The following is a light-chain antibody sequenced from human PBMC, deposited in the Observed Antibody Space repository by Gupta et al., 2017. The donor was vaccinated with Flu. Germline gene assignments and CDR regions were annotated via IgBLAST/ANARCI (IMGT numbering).Light chain of an antibody. V-gene: IGKV3-20*01. CDR1: QSVSGSY. CDR2: GAS. CDR3: QQEGSSPYT. Sequence: EIVLTQSPGTLSLSPGERATLSCRASQSVSGSYLTWYQQKPGQAPRVLIYGASSRATGIPDRFSGSGSGADFTLTISRLEPEDFAVYYCQQEGSSPYTFGQGTKLEIK. J-gene: IGKJ2*01.